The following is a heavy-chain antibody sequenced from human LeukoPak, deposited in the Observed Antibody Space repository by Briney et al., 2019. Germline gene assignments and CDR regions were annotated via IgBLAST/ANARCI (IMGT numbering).Heavy chain of an antibody. CDR2: IKSKTDGGTT. Sequence: GGSLRLSCAASGFTFSNAWMNWVRQAPGKGLEWVGRIKSKTDGGTTDYAAPVKGGFTISRDDSKNTLYLQMNSLKTEDTAVYYCSTTYYYDSSEGYWGQGTLVTVSS. J-gene: IGHJ4*02. CDR3: STTYYYDSSEGY. V-gene: IGHV3-15*07. CDR1: GFTFSNAW. D-gene: IGHD3-22*01.